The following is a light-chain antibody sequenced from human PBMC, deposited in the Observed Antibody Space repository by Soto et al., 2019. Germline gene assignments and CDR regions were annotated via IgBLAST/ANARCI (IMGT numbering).Light chain of an antibody. J-gene: IGKJ1*01. CDR2: ATS. CDR3: QQYGSSAWT. V-gene: IGKV3-20*01. Sequence: EIVLTQSPGTLSLSPGERATLSCRASQSVSSSYLAWYQKKPGQPPRLVMYATSSRPTGSPARFSGSGAGTDFTLTISRLEPEDFAVYYCQQYGSSAWTFGQGAKVDIK. CDR1: QSVSSSY.